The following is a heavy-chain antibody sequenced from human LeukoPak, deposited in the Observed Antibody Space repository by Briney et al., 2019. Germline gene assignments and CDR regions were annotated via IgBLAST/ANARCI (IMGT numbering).Heavy chain of an antibody. CDR3: ARAVVAAGSLLNWFDP. J-gene: IGHJ5*02. CDR2: IYYSGST. Sequence: SETLSLTCTVSGGSISSGGYYWSWIRQLPGKGLEWIGYIYYSGSTYYNPSLKSRVTISVDTSKNQFSLKLSSVTAADTAVYYCARAVVAAGSLLNWFDPWGQGTLVTVSS. D-gene: IGHD2-15*01. V-gene: IGHV4-31*03. CDR1: GGSISSGGYY.